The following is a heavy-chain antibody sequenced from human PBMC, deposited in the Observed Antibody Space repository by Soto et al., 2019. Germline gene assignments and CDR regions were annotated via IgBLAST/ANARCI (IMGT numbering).Heavy chain of an antibody. V-gene: IGHV3-48*03. J-gene: IGHJ6*02. Sequence: EVQLVESGGGLVQPGGSLRLSCAASGFTFSSYEMNWVRQAPGKGLEWVSYISSSGSTIYYADSVKGRFTISRDNAKNSLYLQMNSLRAEDTAVYYCAGKGDYYYGMDVWGQGTTVTVSS. CDR3: AGKGDYYYGMDV. CDR2: ISSSGSTI. CDR1: GFTFSSYE. D-gene: IGHD2-15*01.